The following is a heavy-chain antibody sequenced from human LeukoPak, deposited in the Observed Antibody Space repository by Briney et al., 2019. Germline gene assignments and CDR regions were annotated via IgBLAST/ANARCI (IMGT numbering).Heavy chain of an antibody. D-gene: IGHD6-13*01. CDR1: GFTFDDYG. Sequence: PGGSLRLSCAASGFTFDDYGMSWVRQGPGKGLEWVSGINWNGGSTGYADSVKGRFTISRDNAKNSLYLQMNSLRAEDTALYYCAREHHSSSYDYFDYWGQGTLVTVSS. CDR2: INWNGGST. V-gene: IGHV3-20*04. J-gene: IGHJ4*02. CDR3: AREHHSSSYDYFDY.